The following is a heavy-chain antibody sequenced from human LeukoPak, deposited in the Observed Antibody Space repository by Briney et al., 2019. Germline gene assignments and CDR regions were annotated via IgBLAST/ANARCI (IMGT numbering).Heavy chain of an antibody. V-gene: IGHV3-30*02. Sequence: GGSLRLSCAASGFTFSSYSMNWVRQAPGKGLEWVAVIHYDGSNKYYVDSVKGRFTISRDNSKNTVHLQMNSLRSEDTAVYYCAKDYGNYYESGGLDRWGQGTLVTASS. D-gene: IGHD3-22*01. CDR2: IHYDGSNK. J-gene: IGHJ5*02. CDR1: GFTFSSYS. CDR3: AKDYGNYYESGGLDR.